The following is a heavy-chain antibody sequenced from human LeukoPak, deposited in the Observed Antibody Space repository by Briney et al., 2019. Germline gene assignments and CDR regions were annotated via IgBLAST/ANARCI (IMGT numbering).Heavy chain of an antibody. CDR2: ISGSGGST. V-gene: IGHV3-23*01. CDR3: AREKAGPDAFDI. Sequence: PGGSLRLSCAASGFTFSSYAISWVRQAPGKGLEWVSAISGSGGSTYYADSVKGRFTISRDNSKNTLYLQMNSLRAEDTAVYYCAREKAGPDAFDIWGQGTMVTVSS. CDR1: GFTFSSYA. J-gene: IGHJ3*02. D-gene: IGHD6-19*01.